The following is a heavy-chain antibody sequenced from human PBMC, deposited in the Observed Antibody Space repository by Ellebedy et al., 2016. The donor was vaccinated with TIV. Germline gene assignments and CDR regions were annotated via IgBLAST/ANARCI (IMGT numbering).Heavy chain of an antibody. CDR2: IYHSGST. CDR1: GGSISSSSW. V-gene: IGHV4-4*02. D-gene: IGHD3-10*01. Sequence: SETLSLXXAVSGGSISSSSWWSWVRQSPGKGLEWIGEIYHSGSTNYNPSLKSRVTISVDKSKNQFSLKLNSVTAADTAVYYCARFEDGSGSYSVLYYAMDVWGQGTTVTVSS. CDR3: ARFEDGSGSYSVLYYAMDV. J-gene: IGHJ6*02.